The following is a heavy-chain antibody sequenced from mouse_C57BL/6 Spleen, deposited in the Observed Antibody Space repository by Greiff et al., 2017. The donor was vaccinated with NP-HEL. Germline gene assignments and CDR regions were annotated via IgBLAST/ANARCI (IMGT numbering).Heavy chain of an antibody. CDR3: ARQGGPWFAY. J-gene: IGHJ3*01. CDR1: GYAFSSYW. V-gene: IGHV1-80*01. Sequence: VQRVESGAELVKPGASVKISCKASGYAFSSYWMNWVKQRPGKGLEWIGQIYPGDGDTNYNGKFKGKATLTADKSSSTAYMQLSSLTSEDSAVYFCARQGGPWFAYWGQGTLVTVSA. CDR2: IYPGDGDT.